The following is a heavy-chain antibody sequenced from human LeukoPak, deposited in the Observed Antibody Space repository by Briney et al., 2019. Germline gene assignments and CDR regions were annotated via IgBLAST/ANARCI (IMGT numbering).Heavy chain of an antibody. CDR3: ARGVQGDFWSGYYRH. V-gene: IGHV1-8*01. CDR1: GYTFTSYD. CDR2: MNPNSGNT. D-gene: IGHD3-3*01. J-gene: IGHJ4*02. Sequence: EASVKVSCKASGYTFTSYDINWVRQAPGQGLEWMGWMNPNSGNTGYAQKFQGRVTMTRNTSISTAYMELSSLRSEDTAVYYCARGVQGDFWSGYYRHWGQGTLVTVSP.